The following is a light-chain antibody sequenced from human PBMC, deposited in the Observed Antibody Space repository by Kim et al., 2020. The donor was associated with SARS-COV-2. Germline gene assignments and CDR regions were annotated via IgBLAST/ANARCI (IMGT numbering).Light chain of an antibody. CDR1: QTITTY. V-gene: IGKV1-39*01. CDR2: AAS. J-gene: IGKJ1*01. CDR3: QQSYNTPRT. Sequence: DIQMTQSPPSLSASVGDRVTITCRASQTITTYLNWYQQKPGKAPQLLIYAASSLQRGVPSRFSGSGSGTDFTLTISSLQPEDFATYYCQQSYNTPRTFGQGTKVDIK.